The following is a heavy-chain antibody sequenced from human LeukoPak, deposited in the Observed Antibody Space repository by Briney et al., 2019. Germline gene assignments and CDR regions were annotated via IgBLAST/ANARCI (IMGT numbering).Heavy chain of an antibody. CDR1: GYTFTSYG. J-gene: IGHJ5*02. V-gene: IGHV1-18*04. Sequence: ASVKVSCKASGYTFTSYGISWVRQAPGQGPEWMGWISAYNGNTNYAQKLQGRVTMTTDTSTSTAYMELRSLRSGDTAVYYCARDSYDILTGYQDWFDPWGQGTLVTVSS. D-gene: IGHD3-9*01. CDR3: ARDSYDILTGYQDWFDP. CDR2: ISAYNGNT.